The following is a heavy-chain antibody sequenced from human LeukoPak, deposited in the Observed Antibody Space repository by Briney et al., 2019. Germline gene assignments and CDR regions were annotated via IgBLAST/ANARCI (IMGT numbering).Heavy chain of an antibody. Sequence: ASVKVSCKASGYTFTSYYMHWVRQAPGQGLEWMGIINPSGGSTSYAQKFQGRVTMTRDMSTSTVYMELSSLRSDDAAVYCCARVAPNRRYCSGGSCLNYFDYWGQGTLVTVSS. CDR3: ARVAPNRRYCSGGSCLNYFDY. CDR2: INPSGGST. D-gene: IGHD2-15*01. CDR1: GYTFTSYY. V-gene: IGHV1-46*01. J-gene: IGHJ4*02.